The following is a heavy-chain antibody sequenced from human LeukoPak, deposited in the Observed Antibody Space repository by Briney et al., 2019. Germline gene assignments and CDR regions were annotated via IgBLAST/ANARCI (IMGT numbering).Heavy chain of an antibody. CDR1: GGSISSYY. V-gene: IGHV4-4*07. CDR3: AVVGATSVDY. CDR2: IYTSGST. D-gene: IGHD1-26*01. Sequence: PSETLSLTCTVSGGSISSYYWSWIRQPAGKGLEWIGRIYTSGSTNYNPSLKSRVTISVDKSKDQFPLKLSSVTAADTAVYYCAVVGATSVDYWGQGTLVTVSS. J-gene: IGHJ4*02.